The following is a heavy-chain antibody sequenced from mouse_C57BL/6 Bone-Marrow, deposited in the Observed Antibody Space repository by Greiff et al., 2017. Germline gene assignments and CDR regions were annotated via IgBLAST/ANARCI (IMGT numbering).Heavy chain of an antibody. CDR1: GYSFTGYF. Sequence: EVQLQESGPELVKPGDSVKISCKASGYSFTGYFMNWVMQSHGKSLEWIGRINPYNGDTFYNQKFKGKATLTVDKSSSTAHMELRSLTSEDSAVYYCARSTKITADYFDYWGQGTTLTVSS. V-gene: IGHV1-20*01. CDR2: INPYNGDT. J-gene: IGHJ2*01. CDR3: ARSTKITADYFDY. D-gene: IGHD2-4*01.